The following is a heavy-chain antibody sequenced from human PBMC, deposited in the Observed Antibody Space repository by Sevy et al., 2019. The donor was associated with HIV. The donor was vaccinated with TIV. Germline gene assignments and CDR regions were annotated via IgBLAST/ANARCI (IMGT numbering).Heavy chain of an antibody. CDR1: GYTFTSYG. CDR2: ISAYNGNT. J-gene: IGHJ4*02. Sequence: ASVKVSCKASGYTFTSYGISWVRQAPGQGPEWMGWISAYNGNTNYAQKLQGRVTMTTDTSTSTAYMELRSLRSDDTAVYYCASSYYDSSGYPYYFDYWGQGTLVTVSS. V-gene: IGHV1-18*04. CDR3: ASSYYDSSGYPYYFDY. D-gene: IGHD3-22*01.